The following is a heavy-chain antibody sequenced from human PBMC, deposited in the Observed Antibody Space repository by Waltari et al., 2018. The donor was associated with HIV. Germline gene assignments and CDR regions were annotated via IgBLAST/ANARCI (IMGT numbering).Heavy chain of an antibody. D-gene: IGHD6-19*01. CDR3: AKDTSIGSGWKNVFDI. CDR2: IRWNSGTK. V-gene: IGHV3-9*01. Sequence: EDHLVESGGGLVQPGGSLRLSCAASGFTFDDYAMHWVRQGPGKGLGVVSGIRWNSGTKDYADSVKGRFSISRDNAKSFLYLQMNSLKTEDTALYYCAKDTSIGSGWKNVFDIWGQGIMVTVSS. CDR1: GFTFDDYA. J-gene: IGHJ3*02.